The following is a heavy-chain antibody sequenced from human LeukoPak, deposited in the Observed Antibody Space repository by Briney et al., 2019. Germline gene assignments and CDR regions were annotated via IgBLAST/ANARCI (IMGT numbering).Heavy chain of an antibody. J-gene: IGHJ5*02. V-gene: IGHV4-59*01. CDR1: GGSISSYY. Sequence: PSETLSLTCTVSGGSISSYYWSWIRQPPGKGLEWIGYIYYSGSTNYNPSLKSRVTISVDTSKNQFSLKLSSVTAADTAVYYCARDGRSGYPPGGWFDPWGQGTLVPVSS. CDR2: IYYSGST. CDR3: ARDGRSGYPPGGWFDP. D-gene: IGHD3-22*01.